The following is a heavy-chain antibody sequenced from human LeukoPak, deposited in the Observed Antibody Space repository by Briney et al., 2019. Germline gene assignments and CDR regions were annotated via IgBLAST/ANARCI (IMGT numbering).Heavy chain of an antibody. D-gene: IGHD3-22*01. Sequence: GGSLRLSCAASGFTFSSYWMTWVRQAPGKGLEWVANIKQDGSEKYYVDSVKGRFTISRDNAKNSLYLQMNSLRAEDTVVYYCAKGGRITMIVVVRHFDYWGQGTLVTVSS. V-gene: IGHV3-7*01. J-gene: IGHJ4*02. CDR3: AKGGRITMIVVVRHFDY. CDR2: IKQDGSEK. CDR1: GFTFSSYW.